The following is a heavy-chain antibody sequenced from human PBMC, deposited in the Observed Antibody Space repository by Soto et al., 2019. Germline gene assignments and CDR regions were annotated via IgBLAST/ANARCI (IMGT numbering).Heavy chain of an antibody. Sequence: EVQLLESGGGLVQLGGSLRLSCAASGFTFSSYAMSWVRQAPGKGLEWVSAISGSGGSTYYADSVKGRFTISRDNSKNTLYRQMNSLRAEDPAVYYCARAPAPQEYSSGWYFDYWGQGTLVTVSS. J-gene: IGHJ4*02. CDR2: ISGSGGST. V-gene: IGHV3-23*01. CDR1: GFTFSSYA. D-gene: IGHD6-19*01. CDR3: ARAPAPQEYSSGWYFDY.